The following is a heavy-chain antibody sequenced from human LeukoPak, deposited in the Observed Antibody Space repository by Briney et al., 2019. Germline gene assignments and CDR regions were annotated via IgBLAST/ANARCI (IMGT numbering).Heavy chain of an antibody. Sequence: SETPCLTCAVYVESSSSYYGSCSPDHAGKGLEWSWRIYTSGSTNYTTSLPSRVTISVDTSTNQFSLKLRSVTAADTAVYYCARDHRITMIVGDWGQGTLVTVSS. V-gene: IGHV4-4*07. CDR2: IYTSGST. D-gene: IGHD3-22*01. CDR3: ARDHRITMIVGD. CDR1: VESSSSYY. J-gene: IGHJ4*02.